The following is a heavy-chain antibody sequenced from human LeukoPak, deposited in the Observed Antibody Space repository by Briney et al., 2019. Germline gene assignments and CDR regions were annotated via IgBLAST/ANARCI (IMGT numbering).Heavy chain of an antibody. V-gene: IGHV3-48*03. D-gene: IGHD5-24*01. CDR2: ISSSGSTI. CDR1: GFTFSSYE. J-gene: IGHJ4*02. CDR3: ARARWYSCDY. Sequence: GGSLRLSCAASGFTFSSYEMNRVRQAPGKGLEWVSYISSSGSTIYYADSVKGRFTISRDNAKNSLYLQMNSLRAEDTAVYYCARARWYSCDYWGQGTLVTVSS.